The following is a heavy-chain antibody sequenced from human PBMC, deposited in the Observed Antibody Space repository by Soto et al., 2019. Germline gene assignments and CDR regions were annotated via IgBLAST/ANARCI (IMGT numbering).Heavy chain of an antibody. CDR3: ARGWGYFDSSGFPYLYAMDV. V-gene: IGHV3-7*01. CDR2: IKEDGSEK. J-gene: IGHJ6*02. CDR1: GFTFSTYW. D-gene: IGHD3-22*01. Sequence: GGSLRLSFAASGFTFSTYWMSWVRQAPGKGLEWVANIKEDGSEKYYVDSVEGRFTISRDNAKNSLYLQMNSLRAEDTAVYYCARGWGYFDSSGFPYLYAMDVWGQGTTVTVSS.